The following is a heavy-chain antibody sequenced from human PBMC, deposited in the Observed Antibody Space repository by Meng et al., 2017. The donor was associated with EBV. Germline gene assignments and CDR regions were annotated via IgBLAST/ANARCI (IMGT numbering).Heavy chain of an antibody. CDR3: ASESGRGFTPDY. J-gene: IGHJ4*02. CDR1: GGTFRSDA. Sequence: QVQVVQSGGEVKKPGSSVKVFCWTSGGTFRSDAVSWVRQAPGQGLEWMGGLIPMSDAPHYAQKFQGRVTITADESTSTHYMHLSGLTSDDTAVYYCASESGRGFTPDYWGQGTLVTVSS. V-gene: IGHV1-69*01. D-gene: IGHD3-10*01. CDR2: LIPMSDAP.